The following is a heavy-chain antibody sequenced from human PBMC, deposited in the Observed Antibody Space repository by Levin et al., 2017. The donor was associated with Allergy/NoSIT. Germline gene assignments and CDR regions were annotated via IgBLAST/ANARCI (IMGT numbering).Heavy chain of an antibody. CDR3: ARAEGWGAGIGSY. CDR1: GFTFSSYS. Sequence: GGSLRLSCAASGFTFSSYSMNWVRQAPGKGLEWVSSISSSSSYIYYADSVKGRFTISRDNAKNSLYLQMNSLRAEDTAVYYCARAEGWGAGIGSYWGQGTLVTVSS. J-gene: IGHJ4*02. CDR2: ISSSSSYI. D-gene: IGHD6-19*01. V-gene: IGHV3-21*01.